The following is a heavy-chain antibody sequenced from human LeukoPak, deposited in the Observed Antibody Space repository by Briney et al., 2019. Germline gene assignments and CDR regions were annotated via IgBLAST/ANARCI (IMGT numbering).Heavy chain of an antibody. CDR3: ARSGYSYGSPRFDY. CDR2: INPSGGST. Sequence: ASVKVSCKASGYTFTSYGISWVRQAPGQGLEWMGIINPSGGSTSYAQKFQGRVTMTRDMSTSTVYMELSSLRSEDTAVYYCARSGYSYGSPRFDYWGQGTLVTVSS. V-gene: IGHV1-46*01. CDR1: GYTFTSYG. D-gene: IGHD5-18*01. J-gene: IGHJ4*02.